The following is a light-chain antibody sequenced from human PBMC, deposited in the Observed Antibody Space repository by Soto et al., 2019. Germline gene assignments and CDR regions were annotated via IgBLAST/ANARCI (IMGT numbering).Light chain of an antibody. CDR1: QSISSY. Sequence: DLQMTPSPSSLSASVGDRVTITCRASQSISSYLNWYQQKPGKAPKLLMYAASSLQSGVPSRFSGSGSGTDFTLTISSLQPEDFATYYCQQSYSTPRTFGQGTKVEIK. CDR3: QQSYSTPRT. V-gene: IGKV1-39*01. J-gene: IGKJ1*01. CDR2: AAS.